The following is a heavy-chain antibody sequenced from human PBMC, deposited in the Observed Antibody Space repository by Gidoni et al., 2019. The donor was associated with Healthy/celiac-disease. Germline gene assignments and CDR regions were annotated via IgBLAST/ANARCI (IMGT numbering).Heavy chain of an antibody. CDR2: ISYDGSNK. D-gene: IGHD5-18*01. V-gene: IGHV3-30*03. Sequence: QVQLVESGGGVVQPGRSLRLSCAASGFTFSSYGMHWVRQAPGKGLEWVAVISYDGSNKYYADSVKGRFTISRDNSKNTLYLQMNSLRAEDTAVYYCATEEGYSYVSDYWGQGTLVTVSS. J-gene: IGHJ4*02. CDR3: ATEEGYSYVSDY. CDR1: GFTFSSYG.